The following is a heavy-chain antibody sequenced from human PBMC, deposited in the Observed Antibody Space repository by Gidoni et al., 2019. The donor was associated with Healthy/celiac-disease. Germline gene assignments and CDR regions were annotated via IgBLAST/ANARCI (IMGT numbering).Heavy chain of an antibody. CDR3: ARAPEVLCFGESLLRTRGVNWFDP. J-gene: IGHJ5*02. D-gene: IGHD3-10*01. CDR2: IYYSGST. CDR1: GYY. V-gene: IGHV4-31*02. Sequence: GYYWSWIRQHPGKGLEWIGYIYYSGSTYYNPSLKSRVTISVDTSKNQFSLKLSSVTAADTAVYYFARAPEVLCFGESLLRTRGVNWFDPWGQGTLVTVSS.